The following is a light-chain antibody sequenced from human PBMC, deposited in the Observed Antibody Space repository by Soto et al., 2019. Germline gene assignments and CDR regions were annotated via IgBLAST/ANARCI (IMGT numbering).Light chain of an antibody. V-gene: IGLV2-14*01. CDR2: EVT. CDR3: SSYTSSNTLV. Sequence: QSALTQPASVSGSPGQSITMSCSGTSEDVGGYNYVSWYQHHPGKAPKLLIYEVTNRPSGLSDRFSGSKPGNTASLTISGLQAEDEADYYCSSYTSSNTLVFGTGTKVTVL. CDR1: SEDVGGYNY. J-gene: IGLJ1*01.